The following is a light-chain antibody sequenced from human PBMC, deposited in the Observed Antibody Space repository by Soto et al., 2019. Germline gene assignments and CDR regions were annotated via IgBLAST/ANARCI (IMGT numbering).Light chain of an antibody. V-gene: IGKV3-15*01. Sequence: EVVMTQSPGTLSVSPGERATLSCRASQSISRNLAWYQQKPGRAPRLLIYGVSTRATGIPARFSGSGSGTEFTLTINSLQSDDFATYYCQQYDKSPPWTFGQGTKVDIK. CDR1: QSISRN. CDR2: GVS. J-gene: IGKJ1*01. CDR3: QQYDKSPPWT.